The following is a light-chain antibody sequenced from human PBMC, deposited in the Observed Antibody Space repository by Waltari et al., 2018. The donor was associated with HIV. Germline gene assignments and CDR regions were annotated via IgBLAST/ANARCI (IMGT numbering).Light chain of an antibody. Sequence: DIVLTQSPDSLAVSLGERATMNCKSSQTILFSSANKDYLSWYQQRPGQPPRLLISWASSRESGVPERFTGSWSGTNFTLTISRLQADDVAVYFCQQYYSTPRTFGQGTKV. CDR2: WAS. V-gene: IGKV4-1*01. J-gene: IGKJ1*01. CDR3: QQYYSTPRT. CDR1: QTILFSSANKDY.